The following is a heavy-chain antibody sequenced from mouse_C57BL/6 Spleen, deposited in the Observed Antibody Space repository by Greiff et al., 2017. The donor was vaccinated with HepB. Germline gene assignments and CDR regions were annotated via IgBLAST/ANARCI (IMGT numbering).Heavy chain of an antibody. D-gene: IGHD1-1*01. CDR2: IDPSDSYT. V-gene: IGHV1-50*01. CDR3: ARSGYYGSSYFDY. J-gene: IGHJ2*01. Sequence: VQLQQPGAELVKPGASVKLSCKASGYTFTSYWMQWVKQRPGQGLEWIGEIDPSDSYTNYNQKFKGKATLTVDTSSSTAYMQLSSLTSEDSAVYYCARSGYYGSSYFDYWGQGTTLTVSS. CDR1: GYTFTSYW.